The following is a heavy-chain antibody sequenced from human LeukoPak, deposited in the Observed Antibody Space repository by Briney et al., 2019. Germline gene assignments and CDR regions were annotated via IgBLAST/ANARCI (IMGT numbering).Heavy chain of an antibody. CDR1: GGSISSYY. V-gene: IGHV4-59*01. CDR3: ARVGGGNYYYYGMDV. Sequence: SQTLSLTCTVSGGSISSYYWSWIRQPPGKGLEWIGYIYYSGSTNYNPSLKSRVTISVDTSKNQFSLKLTSVTAADTAVYYCARVGGGNYYYYGMDVWGQGTTVTVSS. J-gene: IGHJ6*02. CDR2: IYYSGST. D-gene: IGHD2-15*01.